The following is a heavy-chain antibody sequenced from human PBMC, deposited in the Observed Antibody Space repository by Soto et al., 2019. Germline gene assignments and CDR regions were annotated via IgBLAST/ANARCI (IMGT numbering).Heavy chain of an antibody. D-gene: IGHD3-9*01. CDR1: GYTLTELS. CDR2: FDPEDGET. CDR3: ARDEGGYDILTGYYKAHHFDY. V-gene: IGHV1-24*01. J-gene: IGHJ4*02. Sequence: ASVKVSCKVSGYTLTELSMHWVRQAPGKGLEWMGGFDPEDGETIYAQKFQGRVTMTEDTSTDTAYMDLRSLTSDDTAVYYCARDEGGYDILTGYYKAHHFDYWGQGVPVTVSS.